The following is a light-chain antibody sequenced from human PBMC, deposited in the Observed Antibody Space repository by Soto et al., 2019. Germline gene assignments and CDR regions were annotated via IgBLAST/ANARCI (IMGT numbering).Light chain of an antibody. J-gene: IGLJ1*01. CDR1: SSDVGYYNY. V-gene: IGLV2-11*01. CDR2: DVS. Sequence: QSALTQPRSVSGSPGQSVTISCTGTSSDVGYYNYVSWYQQHPGKAPKVMIYDVSKRPSGVPDRFSGSKSGNTASLTISGXQXXXXAXXYCCSYAGSFTYVFGTGTKLTVL. CDR3: CSYAGSFTYV.